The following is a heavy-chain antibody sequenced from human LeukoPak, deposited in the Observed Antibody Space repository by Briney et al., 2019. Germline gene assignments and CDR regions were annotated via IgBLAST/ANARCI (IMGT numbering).Heavy chain of an antibody. V-gene: IGHV4-34*01. Sequence: SETLSLTCAVSGVSFSAYYWSWIRQPPGKGLEWIGEINHSGTTNYNPSLKSRVTVSVDTSKNQFSLRLTSVTAADTAVYYCARHYGPWGQGTLVTVSS. D-gene: IGHD3-16*01. J-gene: IGHJ5*02. CDR1: GVSFSAYY. CDR3: ARHYGP. CDR2: INHSGTT.